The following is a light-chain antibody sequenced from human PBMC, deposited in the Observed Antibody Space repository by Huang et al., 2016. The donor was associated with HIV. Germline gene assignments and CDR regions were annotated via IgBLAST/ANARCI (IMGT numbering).Light chain of an antibody. CDR3: QQCYSGQHFT. Sequence: DIQMTQSPSSLSASIGDRVTITCRASQNINDYLNWYHHKPGEAPRLLIYAASILQSGVPSRFSGGGSGTDFTLTISSLQPEDFGTYYCQQCYSGQHFTFGPGTKVDFK. CDR2: AAS. CDR1: QNINDY. J-gene: IGKJ3*01. V-gene: IGKV1-39*01.